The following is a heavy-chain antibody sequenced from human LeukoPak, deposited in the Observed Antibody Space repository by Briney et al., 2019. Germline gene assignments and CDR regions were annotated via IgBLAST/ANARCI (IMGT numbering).Heavy chain of an antibody. CDR1: GFTYSSYG. J-gene: IGHJ4*02. CDR3: AKDGHYDSSGYYGVFDY. CDR2: ISYDGSNK. Sequence: PGRSLRLSCAASGFTYSSYGMHWVRQVPGKGLEWVAVISYDGSNKYYADSVKGRFTISRDNSKNTLYLQMNSLRAEDTAVYYCAKDGHYDSSGYYGVFDYWGQGTLVTVSS. D-gene: IGHD3-22*01. V-gene: IGHV3-30*18.